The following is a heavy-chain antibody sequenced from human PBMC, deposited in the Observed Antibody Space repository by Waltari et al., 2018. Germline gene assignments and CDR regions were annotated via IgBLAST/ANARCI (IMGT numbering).Heavy chain of an antibody. CDR1: GGSFSGYY. D-gene: IGHD1-26*01. CDR3: ARRLVGSGHPYYFDY. Sequence: QVQLQQWGAGLLKPSETLSLTCAVYGGSFSGYYWSWIRQPPGRGLGWIGEINHGGRTNYDPSLKSRVTMSGDTSKNQFSLKLSSVTAADTAVYYCARRLVGSGHPYYFDYWGQGTLVTVSS. V-gene: IGHV4-34*01. CDR2: INHGGRT. J-gene: IGHJ4*02.